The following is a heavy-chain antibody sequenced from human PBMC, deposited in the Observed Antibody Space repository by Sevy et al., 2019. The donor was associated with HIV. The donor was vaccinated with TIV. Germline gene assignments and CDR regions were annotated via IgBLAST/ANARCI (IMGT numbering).Heavy chain of an antibody. D-gene: IGHD5-12*01. CDR2: IYTGGGT. CDR3: ARVPRYDEPYYFDY. CDR1: GFIVTSHY. J-gene: IGHJ4*02. V-gene: IGHV3-53*01. Sequence: GGSLRLSCAASGFIVTSHYMAWVRQAPGKGLEWVSSIYTGGGTYYADSVKGRFTISRDNSKNTLYLQMNSLSAEDTAFYYCARVPRYDEPYYFDYWGQGALVTDSS.